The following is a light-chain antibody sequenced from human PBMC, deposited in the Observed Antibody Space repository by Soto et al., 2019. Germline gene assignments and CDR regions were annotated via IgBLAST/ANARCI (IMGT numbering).Light chain of an antibody. J-gene: IGKJ3*01. V-gene: IGKV1-27*01. CDR2: AAS. CDR1: QGISNY. Sequence: DIQMTQSPSSLSASVGDRVTITCRASQGISNYLAWYQQKPGKVPKLLIYAASTLQSGVPSRFSGSGAGTDFILTISSLRPEDVATYYCQRYRSAPFTFGPGTKVDIK. CDR3: QRYRSAPFT.